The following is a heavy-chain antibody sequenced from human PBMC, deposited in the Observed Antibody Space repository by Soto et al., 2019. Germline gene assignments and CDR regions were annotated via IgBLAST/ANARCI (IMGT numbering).Heavy chain of an antibody. CDR2: ISGSGGST. Sequence: GGSLRLSCAASGFTFSSYAMSWVRQAPGKGLEWVSAISGSGGSTYYADSVKGRFTISRDNSKNTLYLQMNSLRAEDTAVYYCAKPLYYDILTGSFFGPWGQGTLVTVSS. D-gene: IGHD3-9*01. CDR1: GFTFSSYA. CDR3: AKPLYYDILTGSFFGP. V-gene: IGHV3-23*01. J-gene: IGHJ5*02.